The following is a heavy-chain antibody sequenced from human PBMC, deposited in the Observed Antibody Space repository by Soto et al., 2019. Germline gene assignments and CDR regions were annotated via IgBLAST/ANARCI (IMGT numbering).Heavy chain of an antibody. CDR1: GDSISSTHW. V-gene: IGHV4-4*02. Sequence: SETLSLTCVVSGDSISSTHWWTWVRQTPGTGLEWIGEVYHTGSTYYNPSLKSRVTISVDTSKNQFSLKLSSVTAADTAVYYCATQEVGGTYVYTFDPWGQGTLVPVSS. J-gene: IGHJ5*02. CDR2: VYHTGST. D-gene: IGHD1-26*01. CDR3: ATQEVGGTYVYTFDP.